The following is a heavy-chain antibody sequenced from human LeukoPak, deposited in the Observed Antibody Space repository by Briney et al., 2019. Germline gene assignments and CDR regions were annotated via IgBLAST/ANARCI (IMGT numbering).Heavy chain of an antibody. J-gene: IGHJ4*02. CDR1: AYNFISYG. Sequence: ASVKVSCKASAYNFISYGISWVRLVPGQGLEWMGWISAYNGDTNYAQSFQGRVTMTTDTSTSTAYMELSSLRSDDTAVYYCAREFRHQPYWGQGTLVTVSS. V-gene: IGHV1-18*01. D-gene: IGHD2-2*01. CDR3: AREFRHQPY. CDR2: ISAYNGDT.